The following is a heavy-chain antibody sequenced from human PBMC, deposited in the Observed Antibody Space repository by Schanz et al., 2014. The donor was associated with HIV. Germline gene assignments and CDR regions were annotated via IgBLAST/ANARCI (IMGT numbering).Heavy chain of an antibody. CDR3: ARAPYTSSTRIDY. D-gene: IGHD6-6*01. J-gene: IGHJ4*02. CDR1: GFRFSDHG. CDR2: IWNHGNMT. V-gene: IGHV3-33*01. Sequence: QVQLGESGGGGVQPGRSLRLSCATSGFRFSDHGMHWVRQAPCKGLEWVALIWNHGNMTYYADSVKGRFTISRDNSKNTLYLQMNKLRAEDAAVYYCARAPYTSSTRIDYWGQGTLVTVSS.